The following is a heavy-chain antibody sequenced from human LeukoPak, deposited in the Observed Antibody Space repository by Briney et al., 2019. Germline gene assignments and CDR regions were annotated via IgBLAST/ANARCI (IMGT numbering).Heavy chain of an antibody. CDR3: ARIEGSTFDY. V-gene: IGHV5-51*01. CDR2: IYPGDSES. Sequence: AGESLKISCKGSGYTFTSYWIGWVRQMPGKGLEWMGIIYPGDSESNYNPSLQGQVTISADKYNSTAYLQWSSLKASDTAIYYCARIEGSTFDYWGQGTLVTVSS. J-gene: IGHJ4*02. CDR1: GYTFTSYW.